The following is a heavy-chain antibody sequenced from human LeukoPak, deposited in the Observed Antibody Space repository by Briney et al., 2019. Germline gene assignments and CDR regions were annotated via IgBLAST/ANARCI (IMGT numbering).Heavy chain of an antibody. CDR2: ISYDGSNK. V-gene: IGHV3-30*18. Sequence: GGSLRLSCAASGFTFSSYGMHWVRQAPGKGLEWVAVISYDGSNKYYADSVKGRFTISRDNSKNTLYLQMNSLRAEDTAVYYCAKDSSSSAPFDYWGQGTLVTVSS. D-gene: IGHD6-6*01. CDR1: GFTFSSYG. J-gene: IGHJ4*02. CDR3: AKDSSSSAPFDY.